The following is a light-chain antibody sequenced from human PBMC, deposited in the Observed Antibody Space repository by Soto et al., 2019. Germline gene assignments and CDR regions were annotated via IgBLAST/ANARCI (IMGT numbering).Light chain of an antibody. CDR3: MQGTHWPIT. CDR1: ESLVHSDGIAY. Sequence: DVVMAQSPLSLPVTLGHPSSVSCSSNESLVHSDGIAYFSWFQQRPGRSRRRLIYKVSNRDSGVTARFSGSGSGTDFALKISRVEAEDVGVYYCMQGTHWPITFGQGTRLEIK. CDR2: KVS. V-gene: IGKV2-30*02. J-gene: IGKJ5*01.